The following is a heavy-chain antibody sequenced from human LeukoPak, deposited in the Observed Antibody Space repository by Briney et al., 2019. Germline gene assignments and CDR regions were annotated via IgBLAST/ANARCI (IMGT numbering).Heavy chain of an antibody. V-gene: IGHV3-30*18. J-gene: IGHJ4*02. D-gene: IGHD1-26*01. Sequence: GGSLRLSCAASGFTFSSYGMHWVRQAPGKGLEWVAVISYDGSNKYYADSVKGRFTISRDNSKNTLYLQMNSLRAEDTAVYYCAKALSGSYCRYWGQGTLVTVSS. CDR1: GFTFSSYG. CDR2: ISYDGSNK. CDR3: AKALSGSYCRY.